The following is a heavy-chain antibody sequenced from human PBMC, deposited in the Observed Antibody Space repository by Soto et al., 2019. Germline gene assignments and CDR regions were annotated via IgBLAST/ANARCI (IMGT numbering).Heavy chain of an antibody. J-gene: IGHJ2*01. CDR1: GGSLSTGGCS. Sequence: QVQLQESGSGLVKPSQTLSLTCAVSGGSLSTGGCSWSWVRLPPGRALVGMGNIFDSGKTYSSASLKSRVTTSVDRAQNQFSLRLGFVTAADTAIYFCAGLDGYKSYFDLWGRGTLVTVSS. CDR2: IFDSGKT. V-gene: IGHV4-30-2*01. CDR3: AGLDGYKSYFDL. D-gene: IGHD5-12*01.